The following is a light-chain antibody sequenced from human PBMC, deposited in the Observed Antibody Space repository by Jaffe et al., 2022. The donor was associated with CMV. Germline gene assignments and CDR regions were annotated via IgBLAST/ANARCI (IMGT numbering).Light chain of an antibody. J-gene: IGLJ2*01. Sequence: QSALTQPASVSGSPGQSITITCTGTSSDVGSYNLVSWYRQLPGKAPSVIIYEVTERPSGVSHRFSGSKSGNTASLTISGLLAEDEADYYCCSYAGSSPYVVFGGGTKLTVL. V-gene: IGLV2-23*02. CDR3: CSYAGSSPYVV. CDR2: EVT. CDR1: SSDVGSYNL.